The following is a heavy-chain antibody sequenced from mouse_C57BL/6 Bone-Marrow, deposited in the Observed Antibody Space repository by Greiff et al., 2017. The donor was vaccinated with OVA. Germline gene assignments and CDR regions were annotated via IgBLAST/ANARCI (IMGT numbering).Heavy chain of an antibody. CDR2: IDPANGNT. J-gene: IGHJ2*01. D-gene: IGHD1-1*01. CDR1: GFNIKNTY. V-gene: IGHV14-3*01. CDR3: ARPDYYGSSYDDY. Sequence: EVMLVESVAELVRPGASVKLSCTASGFNIKNTYMHWVKQRPEQGLEWIGRIDPANGNTKYAPKFQGKATITADTSSNTAYLQLSSPTSEDTAIYYCARPDYYGSSYDDYWGQGTTLTVSS.